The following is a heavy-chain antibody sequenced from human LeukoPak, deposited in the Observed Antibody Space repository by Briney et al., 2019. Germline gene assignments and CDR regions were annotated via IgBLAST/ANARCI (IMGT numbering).Heavy chain of an antibody. Sequence: SQTLSLTCTVSGGSISSGGYYWSWIRQHPGKGLEWIGYIYYSGSTYYNPSLKSRVTISVDTSKNQFSLKLSSVTAADTAVYYCATAVYSTDAFDIWGQGTMVTVSS. J-gene: IGHJ3*02. CDR2: IYYSGST. CDR3: ATAVYSTDAFDI. CDR1: GGSISSGGYY. V-gene: IGHV4-31*03. D-gene: IGHD2-21*01.